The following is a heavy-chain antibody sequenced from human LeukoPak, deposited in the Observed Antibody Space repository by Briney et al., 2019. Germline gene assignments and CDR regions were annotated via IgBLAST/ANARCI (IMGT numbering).Heavy chain of an antibody. Sequence: SVKVSCKASGYTFTSYDINWVRQATGQGLEWMGGIIPIFGTANYAQKFQGRVTITADESTSTAYMELSSLRSEDTAVYYCARTLYYDFWSGYCARCPHYYYYMDVWGKGTTVTVSS. V-gene: IGHV1-69*13. D-gene: IGHD3-3*01. CDR1: GYTFTSYD. CDR3: ARTLYYDFWSGYCARCPHYYYYMDV. CDR2: IIPIFGTA. J-gene: IGHJ6*03.